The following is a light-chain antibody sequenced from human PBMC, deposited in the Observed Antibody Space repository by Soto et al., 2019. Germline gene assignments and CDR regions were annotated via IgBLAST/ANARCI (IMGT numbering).Light chain of an antibody. V-gene: IGLV1-47*01. J-gene: IGLJ3*02. CDR3: AAWDDSLSGRV. Sequence: QSVLTQPPSASGTPGQRVTISCSGSSSIIGSSYVYWYQQLPGTAPKLLIYRTDQRPSGVPDRFSGSKSGTSASLAISGLRSEDEADYYCAAWDDSLSGRVFGGGTKLTVL. CDR1: SSIIGSSY. CDR2: RTD.